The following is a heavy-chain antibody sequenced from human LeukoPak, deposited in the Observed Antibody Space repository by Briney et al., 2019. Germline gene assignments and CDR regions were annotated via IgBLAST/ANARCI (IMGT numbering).Heavy chain of an antibody. CDR1: GFTFSSYW. Sequence: GGSLRLSCAASGFTFSSYWMSWVRQAPGKGLEWVANIKQDGSEKYYVDSVKGRFTISRDNATNSLYLQMNSLRAEDTAVYYCAKSTPESSSWYLYYFDYWGQGTLVTVSS. CDR3: AKSTPESSSWYLYYFDY. D-gene: IGHD6-13*01. V-gene: IGHV3-7*01. CDR2: IKQDGSEK. J-gene: IGHJ4*02.